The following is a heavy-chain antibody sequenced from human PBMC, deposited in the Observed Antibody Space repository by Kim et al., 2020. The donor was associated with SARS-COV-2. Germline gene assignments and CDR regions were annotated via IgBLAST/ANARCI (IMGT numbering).Heavy chain of an antibody. Sequence: ASVKVSCKASGYTFTSYYMHWVRQAPGQGLEWMGIINPSGGSTSYAQKFQGRVTMTRDTSTSTVYMELSSLRSEDTAVYYCARGQLGYSSSWHTLTLTYYSYGMDVWGQGTTVTVSS. CDR3: ARGQLGYSSSWHTLTLTYYSYGMDV. J-gene: IGHJ6*02. V-gene: IGHV1-46*01. CDR2: INPSGGST. D-gene: IGHD6-13*01. CDR1: GYTFTSYY.